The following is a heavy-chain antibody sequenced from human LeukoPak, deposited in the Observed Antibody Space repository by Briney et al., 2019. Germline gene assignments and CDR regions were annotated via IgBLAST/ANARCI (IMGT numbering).Heavy chain of an antibody. CDR3: ARQVYDSSGYSTDFDY. CDR1: SGSISSSSYY. V-gene: IGHV4-39*01. D-gene: IGHD3-22*01. CDR2: IYYSGNT. J-gene: IGHJ4*02. Sequence: SETLSLTCTVSSGSISSSSYYWGWIRQPPGKGLEWIGSIYYSGNTNYNPSLKSRVTISVDTSKNQFSLKLSSVTAADTAVYYCARQVYDSSGYSTDFDYWGQGTLATVSS.